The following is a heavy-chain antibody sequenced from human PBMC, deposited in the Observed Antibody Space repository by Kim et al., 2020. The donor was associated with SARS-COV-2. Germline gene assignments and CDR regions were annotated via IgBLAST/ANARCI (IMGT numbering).Heavy chain of an antibody. CDR1: GFTFSNAW. CDR2: IKSKTDGGTT. Sequence: GGSLRLSCAASGFTFSNAWMSWVRQAPGKGLEWVGRIKSKTDGGTTDYAAPVKGRFTISRDDSKNTLYLQMNSLKTEDTAVYYCTAPRRYYILTGYYWAYYWGQGTLVTVSS. D-gene: IGHD3-9*01. V-gene: IGHV3-15*01. J-gene: IGHJ4*02. CDR3: TAPRRYYILTGYYWAYY.